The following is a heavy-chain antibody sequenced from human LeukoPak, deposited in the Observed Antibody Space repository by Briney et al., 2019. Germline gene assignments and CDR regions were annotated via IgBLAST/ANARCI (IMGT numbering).Heavy chain of an antibody. J-gene: IGHJ4*02. V-gene: IGHV1-69*04. CDR3: ARDSLTDYVPHFDY. D-gene: IGHD4-17*01. CDR1: GGTFSSYA. Sequence: GASVKVSCKASGGTFSSYAISWVRQAPGQGLEWMGRIIPILGIANYAQKFQGRVTITADKSTSTAYMELSSLRSEDTAVYYCARDSLTDYVPHFDYWGQGTLVTVSS. CDR2: IIPILGIA.